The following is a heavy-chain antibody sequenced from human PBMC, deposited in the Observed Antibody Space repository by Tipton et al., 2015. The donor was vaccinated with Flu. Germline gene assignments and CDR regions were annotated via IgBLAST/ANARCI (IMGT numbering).Heavy chain of an antibody. CDR1: GYSISSGYY. Sequence: TLSLTCAVSGYSISSGYYWGWIRQPPGKGLEWIGSIYHSGSTYYNPSLKSRVTISVDTSKNQFSLKLSSVTAADTAVYYCARQERSGWFLDYWGRGTLVTVSS. CDR2: IYHSGST. CDR3: ARQERSGWFLDY. J-gene: IGHJ4*02. D-gene: IGHD6-19*01. V-gene: IGHV4-38-2*01.